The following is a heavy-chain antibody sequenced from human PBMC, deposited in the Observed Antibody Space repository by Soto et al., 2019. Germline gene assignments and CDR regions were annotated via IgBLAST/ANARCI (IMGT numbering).Heavy chain of an antibody. Sequence: NPSETLSLTCTVSGGSISSHYWSWIRQPPGQGLEWIGYIYYSGSTNYNPSLKSRVTISVDTSKSQFSLRLSSVTAADTAVYFCGRLHGYDHYSDYWGQGALVTVSS. CDR3: GRLHGYDHYSDY. J-gene: IGHJ4*02. CDR2: IYYSGST. CDR1: GGSISSHY. D-gene: IGHD5-12*01. V-gene: IGHV4-59*08.